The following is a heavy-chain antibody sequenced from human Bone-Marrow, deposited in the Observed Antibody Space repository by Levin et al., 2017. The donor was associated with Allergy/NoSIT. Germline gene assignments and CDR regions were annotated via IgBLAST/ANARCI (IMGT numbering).Heavy chain of an antibody. J-gene: IGHJ6*04. CDR2: ISSDGSTE. CDR1: GFTLSSYA. V-gene: IGHV3-30*18. CDR3: AKGLRPYYFKFGMEV. D-gene: IGHD3-10*01. Sequence: LKISCAASGFTLSSYAMHWVRQAPGKGLEWLAFISSDGSTEYYGDSVKGRFSISRDNSEKTLYLQMHRLRNEDTAVYYCAKGLRPYYFKFGMEVWGKGTTVNVSS.